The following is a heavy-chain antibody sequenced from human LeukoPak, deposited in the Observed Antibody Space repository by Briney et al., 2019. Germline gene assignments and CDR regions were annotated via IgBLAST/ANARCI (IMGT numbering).Heavy chain of an antibody. D-gene: IGHD6-13*01. CDR1: GFIFSSYW. CDR2: IKQDGSEK. CDR3: ARMAAAGTYFDY. J-gene: IGHJ4*02. Sequence: GGSLRLSCAASGFIFSSYWMSWVRQAPGKGLEWVANIKQDGSEKYYVDSVKGRFTISRDNAKNSLYLQMNSLRAEDTAVYYCARMAAAGTYFDYWGQGTLVTVSS. V-gene: IGHV3-7*01.